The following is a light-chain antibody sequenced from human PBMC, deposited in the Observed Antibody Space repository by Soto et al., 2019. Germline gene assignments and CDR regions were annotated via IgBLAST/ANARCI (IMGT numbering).Light chain of an antibody. J-gene: IGKJ1*01. CDR2: DAS. CDR3: QQYGSSPWT. Sequence: EIVLTQSPGTLSLSPGERATLSCRASQSVSSGYLAWYQQKPGQAPRLLISDASNRATGIPDRFSGSGSGTDFTLTISRLEPEDFAVYYCQQYGSSPWTFGQGTKV. CDR1: QSVSSGY. V-gene: IGKV3-20*01.